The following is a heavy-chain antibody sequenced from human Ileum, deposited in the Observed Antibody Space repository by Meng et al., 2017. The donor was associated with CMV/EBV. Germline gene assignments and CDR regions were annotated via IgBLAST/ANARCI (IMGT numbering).Heavy chain of an antibody. Sequence: LPASGPGHAKPPDALTLTCTVAAGRIHCFNWSRHPPPAGKGLKWVGHLYISGISNSTPTLKSRVTISEDTSKNQFSLKLSSVTAADTAVYYCAREKVQFWSFEYWGQGSLVTVSS. CDR1: AGRIHCFN. V-gene: IGHV4-4*07. CDR3: AREKVQFWSFEY. D-gene: IGHD5-18*01. CDR2: LYISGIS. J-gene: IGHJ4*02.